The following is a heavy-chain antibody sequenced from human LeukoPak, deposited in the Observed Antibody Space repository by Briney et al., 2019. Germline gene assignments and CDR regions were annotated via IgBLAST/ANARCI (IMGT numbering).Heavy chain of an antibody. CDR3: ARRVTGRGTYYFDY. CDR1: GGSITSSSFY. J-gene: IGHJ4*02. Sequence: SETLSLTCSVSGGSITSSSFYCGWIRQPPGKGLEWIGSIYYSGTTYYNPSLKSRVTISLDTSKNQFSLKLNSVTAADTAVYYCARRVTGRGTYYFDYWGQGTLVTVSS. D-gene: IGHD3-16*01. CDR2: IYYSGTT. V-gene: IGHV4-39*07.